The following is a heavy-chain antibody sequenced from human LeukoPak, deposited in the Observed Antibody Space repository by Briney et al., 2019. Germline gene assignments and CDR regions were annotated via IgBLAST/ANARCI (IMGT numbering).Heavy chain of an antibody. D-gene: IGHD2-2*01. CDR3: ARSAYQDYCSSTSCPEGGYYMDV. V-gene: IGHV4-61*02. J-gene: IGHJ6*03. CDR1: GGSISSGNYY. CDR2: IYTSGST. Sequence: PSETLSLTCTVSGGSISSGNYYWSWIRQPAGKGLECIGRIYTSGSTNYNPSLKSRVTISVDTSKNQFSLKLSSVTAADTAVYYCARSAYQDYCSSTSCPEGGYYMDVWGKGTTVTVSS.